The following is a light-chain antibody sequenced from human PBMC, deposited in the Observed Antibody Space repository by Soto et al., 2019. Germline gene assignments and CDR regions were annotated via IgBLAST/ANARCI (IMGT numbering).Light chain of an antibody. V-gene: IGLV2-23*01. CDR1: SSDIGNYNL. CDR2: EDN. J-gene: IGLJ3*02. Sequence: QSVLTQPASVSGSPGQSITISCTGTSSDIGNYNLVSWYQQHPGKVLKLLIYEDNKRPSGVSNRFSGSKSGNTASLTISGLQAEDEADYYCCPYAGGNIYWVFGGGTKVTVL. CDR3: CPYAGGNIYWV.